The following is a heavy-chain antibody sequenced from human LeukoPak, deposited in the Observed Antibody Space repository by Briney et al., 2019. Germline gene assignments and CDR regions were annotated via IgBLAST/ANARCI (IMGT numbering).Heavy chain of an antibody. Sequence: GGSLRLSCAGSGFTFSSYSMKWVRQAPGKGLEWVSSISSSSSYIYYADSVKGRFTISRDNAKNSLYLQMNSLRAEGTAVYYCARSLAYCGGDCPFQHWGQGTLVTVSS. V-gene: IGHV3-21*01. CDR1: GFTFSSYS. D-gene: IGHD2-21*02. CDR3: ARSLAYCGGDCPFQH. J-gene: IGHJ1*01. CDR2: ISSSSSYI.